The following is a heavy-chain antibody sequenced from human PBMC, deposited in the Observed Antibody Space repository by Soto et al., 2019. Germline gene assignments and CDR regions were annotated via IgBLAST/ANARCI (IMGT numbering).Heavy chain of an antibody. D-gene: IGHD2-15*01. CDR2: IYYSGST. Sequence: PSETLSLTCTVSGGSISSGDYYWSWIRQPPGKGLEWVGYIYYSGSTYYNTSLKSRVTISVDTSKKQFYLKLSSVTAADTVVYYCARSDCSGGSCYLSFDYWGQGTLVTVSS. J-gene: IGHJ4*02. CDR1: GGSISSGDYY. V-gene: IGHV4-30-4*01. CDR3: ARSDCSGGSCYLSFDY.